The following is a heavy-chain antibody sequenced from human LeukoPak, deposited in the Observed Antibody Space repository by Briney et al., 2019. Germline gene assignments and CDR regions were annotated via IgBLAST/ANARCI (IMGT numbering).Heavy chain of an antibody. J-gene: IGHJ6*02. CDR2: ISYDGSNK. D-gene: IGHD3-10*01. CDR3: ANSHSGYYYYGMDV. V-gene: IGHV3-30*18. Sequence: GGSLRLSCAASGFTFSSYGMHWVRQAPGKGLEWVAVISYDGSNKYYADSVKGRFTISRDNSKNTLYLQMNSLRAEDTAVYYCANSHSGYYYYGMDVWGQGTTVTVSS. CDR1: GFTFSSYG.